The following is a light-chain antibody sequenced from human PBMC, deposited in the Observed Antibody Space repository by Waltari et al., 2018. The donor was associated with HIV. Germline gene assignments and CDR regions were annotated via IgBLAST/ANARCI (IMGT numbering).Light chain of an antibody. CDR1: QNLLDSHGYNY. CDR2: LGS. Sequence: DIVMTQSPLSLPVTPGEPASISCRSSQNLLDSHGYNYLDWYLQRPGQSPQLLIYLGSNRTSGVPDRFSGGGSGTDFTLKISRVEADDVGFYYCMQGLQTPQVTFGGGTKVEIK. V-gene: IGKV2-28*01. J-gene: IGKJ4*01. CDR3: MQGLQTPQVT.